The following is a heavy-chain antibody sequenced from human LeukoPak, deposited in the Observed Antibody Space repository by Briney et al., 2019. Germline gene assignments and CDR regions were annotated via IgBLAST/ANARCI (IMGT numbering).Heavy chain of an antibody. V-gene: IGHV1-18*01. CDR3: AAGNCGGDCYSPYYFDY. CDR1: GYTFTSYG. CDR2: ISAYNGNT. Sequence: ASVKVSCKASGYTFTSYGISWVRQAPGQGLEWMGWISAYNGNTNYAQKLQGRVTMTTDTSTSTAYMELRSLRSDDTAVYYCAAGNCGGDCYSPYYFDYWGQGTLVTVSS. J-gene: IGHJ4*02. D-gene: IGHD2-21*02.